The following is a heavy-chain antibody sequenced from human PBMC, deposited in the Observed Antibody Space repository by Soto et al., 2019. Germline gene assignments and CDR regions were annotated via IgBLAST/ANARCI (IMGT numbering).Heavy chain of an antibody. CDR3: ARDKDIVATISRTFDY. D-gene: IGHD5-12*01. J-gene: IGHJ4*02. V-gene: IGHV3-48*02. CDR1: GFTFSSYS. CDR2: ISSSSSTI. Sequence: GGSLRLSCAASGFTFSSYSMNGVRQAPGKGLEWVSYISSSSSTIYYADSVKGRFTISRDNAKNSLYLQMNSLRDEDTAVYYCARDKDIVATISRTFDYWGQGTLVTVSS.